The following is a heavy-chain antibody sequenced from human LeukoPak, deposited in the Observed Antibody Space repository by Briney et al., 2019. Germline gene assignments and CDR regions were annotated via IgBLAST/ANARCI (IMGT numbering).Heavy chain of an antibody. CDR1: GYTFTSYY. CDR3: ARDRWFGELLSAAGGDY. V-gene: IGHV1-46*01. D-gene: IGHD3-10*01. J-gene: IGHJ4*02. Sequence: GASVKVSCKASGYTFTSYYMHWVRQAPGQGLEWMGIINPSGGSTSYAQKFQGRVTMTRDTSTSTAYMELSSLRSEDTAVYYCARDRWFGELLSAAGGDYWGQGTLVTVSS. CDR2: INPSGGST.